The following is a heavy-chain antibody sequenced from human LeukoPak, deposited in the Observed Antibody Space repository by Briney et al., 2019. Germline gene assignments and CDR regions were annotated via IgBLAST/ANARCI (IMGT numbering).Heavy chain of an antibody. J-gene: IGHJ6*03. CDR3: ARAGLTYYDFWSGYPYYMDV. CDR2: IKQDGSEK. D-gene: IGHD3-3*01. Sequence: SGGSLGLSCAASGFTFSSYWMSWVRQAPGKGLEWVANIKQDGSEKYYVDSVKGRFTISRDNAKNSLYLQMNSLRAEDTAVYYCARAGLTYYDFWSGYPYYMDVWGKGTTVTVSS. CDR1: GFTFSSYW. V-gene: IGHV3-7*01.